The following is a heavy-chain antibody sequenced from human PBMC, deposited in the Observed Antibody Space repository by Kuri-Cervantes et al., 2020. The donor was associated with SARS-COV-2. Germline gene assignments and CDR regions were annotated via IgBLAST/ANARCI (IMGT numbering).Heavy chain of an antibody. CDR2: ISSDSSYI. D-gene: IGHD4-23*01. CDR1: GFMFSSYS. Sequence: GESLKISCAASGFMFSSYSMNWVRQALGEGLEWVSSISSDSSYIYYADSLEGRFTISREKAKNSLYLQMNSPRVEDTAVYYCARGKAYNIYGGNALDYWGQGILVTVSS. J-gene: IGHJ4*02. V-gene: IGHV3-21*01. CDR3: ARGKAYNIYGGNALDY.